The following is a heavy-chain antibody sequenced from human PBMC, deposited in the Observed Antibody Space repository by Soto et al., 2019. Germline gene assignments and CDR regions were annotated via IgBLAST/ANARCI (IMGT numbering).Heavy chain of an antibody. J-gene: IGHJ5*01. CDR3: ARAFDPLNNWFDY. CDR2: IIPIFGTA. V-gene: IGHV1-69*13. D-gene: IGHD3-9*01. Sequence: SVKVSCEASGGTFSSYAISWVQQAPGQGLEWMGGIIPIFGTANYAQKFQGRVTITADESTSTAYMELSSLRSEDTAVYYCARAFDPLNNWFDYWGQGTLVTVSS. CDR1: GGTFSSYA.